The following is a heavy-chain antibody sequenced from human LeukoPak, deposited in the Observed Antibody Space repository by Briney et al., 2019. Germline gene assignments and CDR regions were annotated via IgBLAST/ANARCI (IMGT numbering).Heavy chain of an antibody. J-gene: IGHJ5*02. V-gene: IGHV4-61*01. Sequence: SETLSLTCTVSGGSVSSGSYYWSWIRQPPGKGLEWIGYIYYSGSTNYNPSLKSRVAISIDTSKNQFSLKLSSVTAADAAVYYCARARDSDAWFDPWGQGTLVTVSS. CDR2: IYYSGST. CDR1: GGSVSSGSYY. D-gene: IGHD2-21*02. CDR3: ARARDSDAWFDP.